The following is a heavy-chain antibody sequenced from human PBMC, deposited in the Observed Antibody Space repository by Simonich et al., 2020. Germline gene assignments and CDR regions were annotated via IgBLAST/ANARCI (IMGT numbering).Heavy chain of an antibody. J-gene: IGHJ5*02. Sequence: QVQLVESGGGVVQPGRSLRLSCAAYGFTFSRFGMHWGRQAPGKVVEWVAVIWNDGSNKYYADYVKGRFTISRDNSKNTLYLQMNSLRAEDTAVYYCARAYSSSWYNWFDPWGQGTLVTVSS. V-gene: IGHV3-33*01. CDR3: ARAYSSSWYNWFDP. CDR2: IWNDGSNK. D-gene: IGHD6-13*01. CDR1: GFTFSRFG.